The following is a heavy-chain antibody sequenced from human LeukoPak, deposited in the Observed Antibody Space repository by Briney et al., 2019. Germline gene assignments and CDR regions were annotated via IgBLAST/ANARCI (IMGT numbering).Heavy chain of an antibody. Sequence: SETLSLTCAVYGGSFSGYYWSWIRQPPGKGLEWIGEINHSGSTNYNPSLKSRVTISVDTSKNQFSLKLSSVTAADTAVYYCARRGRDWNYDWGQGTLVTVSS. CDR3: ARRGRDWNYD. D-gene: IGHD1-7*01. CDR1: GGSFSGYY. J-gene: IGHJ4*02. CDR2: INHSGST. V-gene: IGHV4-34*01.